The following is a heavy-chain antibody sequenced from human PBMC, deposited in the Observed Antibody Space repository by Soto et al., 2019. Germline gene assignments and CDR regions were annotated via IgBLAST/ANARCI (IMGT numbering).Heavy chain of an antibody. CDR2: IYSGGST. V-gene: IGHV3-53*01. Sequence: GGSLRLSCAASGFTVSNNYMTWVRQAPGKGLERVSVIYSGGSTYYADSVKGRFTISRDNSKNTLYLQMNSLRAEDTAVYYCARGPLYSSSWPYWFDPWGQGTLVTVSS. CDR3: ARGPLYSSSWPYWFDP. D-gene: IGHD6-13*01. J-gene: IGHJ5*02. CDR1: GFTVSNNY.